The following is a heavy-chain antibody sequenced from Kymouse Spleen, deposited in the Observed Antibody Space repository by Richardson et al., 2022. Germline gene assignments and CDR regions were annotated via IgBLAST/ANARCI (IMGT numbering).Heavy chain of an antibody. Sequence: QLQLQESGPGLVKPSETLSLTCTVSGGSISSSSYYWGWIRQPPGKGLEWIGSIYYSGSTYYNPSLKSRVTISVDTSKNQFSLKLSSVTAADTAVYYCARQGDSSGFYYYYYGMDVWGQGTTVTVSS. CDR3: ARQGDSSGFYYYYYGMDV. D-gene: IGHD3-22*01. CDR2: IYYSGST. CDR1: GGSISSSSYY. V-gene: IGHV4-39*01. J-gene: IGHJ6*02.